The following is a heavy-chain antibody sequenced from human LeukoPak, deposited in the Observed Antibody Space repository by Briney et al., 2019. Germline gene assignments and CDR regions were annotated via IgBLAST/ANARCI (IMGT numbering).Heavy chain of an antibody. CDR1: GFTFNNYA. V-gene: IGHV3-23*01. J-gene: IGHJ3*02. CDR2: ISGSGGST. CDR3: ARTYSSSYYDAFDI. Sequence: GGSLRLSCAASGFTFNNYAMSWVRQAPGKGLEWVSAISGSGGSTYHPDSVKGRFTISRDNSKNTLYLQMNSLRADDTAIYYCARTYSSSYYDAFDIWGQGTMVTVSS. D-gene: IGHD6-6*01.